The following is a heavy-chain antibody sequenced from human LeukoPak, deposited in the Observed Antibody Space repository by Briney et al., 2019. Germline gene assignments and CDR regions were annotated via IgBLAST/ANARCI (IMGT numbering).Heavy chain of an antibody. CDR1: GFTFSDYY. V-gene: IGHV3-11*01. CDR3: ARGVSGRYIDAFDI. J-gene: IGHJ3*02. Sequence: PGGSLRLSCAASGFTFSDYYMSWIRQAPGKGLEWVSYISSSSNTIYYADSVKGRFTISRDNAKNSLYLQMNRLRAEDTAVYYCARGVSGRYIDAFDIWGQGTMVTVSS. CDR2: ISSSSNTI. D-gene: IGHD3-10*01.